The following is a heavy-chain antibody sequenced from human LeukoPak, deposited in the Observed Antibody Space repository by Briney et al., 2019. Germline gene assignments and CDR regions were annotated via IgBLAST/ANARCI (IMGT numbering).Heavy chain of an antibody. J-gene: IGHJ4*02. CDR3: AKDPSFRPGYFDY. Sequence: GGSLRLSCAASGFTFSSYSMNWVRQAPGKGLEWVAFIRYDGSNKYYADSVKGRFTISRDNSKNTLYLQMNSLRAEDTAVYYCAKDPSFRPGYFDYWGQGTLVTVSS. CDR2: IRYDGSNK. CDR1: GFTFSSYS. V-gene: IGHV3-30*02.